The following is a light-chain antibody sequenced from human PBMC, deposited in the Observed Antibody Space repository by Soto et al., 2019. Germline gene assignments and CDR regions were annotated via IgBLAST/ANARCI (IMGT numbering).Light chain of an antibody. Sequence: EIVLTQSPGTLSLSLGERATLSCRASQSITNNYLAWYQQKPGQAPRLLIYLASNRAAGIPDRFSGSGSGADFTLTINRLEHEDFAVYHCQQYGSSPWTFGQGTKVDIK. CDR1: QSITNNY. CDR3: QQYGSSPWT. CDR2: LAS. J-gene: IGKJ1*01. V-gene: IGKV3-20*01.